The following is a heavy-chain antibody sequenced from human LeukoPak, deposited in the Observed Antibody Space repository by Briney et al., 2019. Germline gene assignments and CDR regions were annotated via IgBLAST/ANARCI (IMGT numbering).Heavy chain of an antibody. CDR3: ARDNYLKGGWRYYFDY. CDR1: GGTFSSYA. CDR2: IIPIFGTA. V-gene: IGHV1-69*01. Sequence: ASVKVSCKASGGTFSSYAISWVRQAPGQGLEWMGGIIPIFGTANYAQKFQGRVTITADESTSTAYMELSGLRSEDTAVYYCARDNYLKGGWRYYFDYWGQGTLVTVSS. J-gene: IGHJ4*02. D-gene: IGHD6-19*01.